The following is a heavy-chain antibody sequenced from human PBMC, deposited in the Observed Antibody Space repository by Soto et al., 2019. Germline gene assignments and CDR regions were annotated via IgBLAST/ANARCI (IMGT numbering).Heavy chain of an antibody. Sequence: SVTVSCKASGYTFTGYYMHWVRQAPAQGLEWMGWINPNSGGTNYAQKFQGWVTMTRDTSISTAYMELSRLRSDDTAVYYCAREAAGTHYYYYYGMDVWGQGTTVTVSS. J-gene: IGHJ6*02. CDR1: GYTFTGYY. D-gene: IGHD6-13*01. CDR2: INPNSGGT. CDR3: AREAAGTHYYYYYGMDV. V-gene: IGHV1-2*04.